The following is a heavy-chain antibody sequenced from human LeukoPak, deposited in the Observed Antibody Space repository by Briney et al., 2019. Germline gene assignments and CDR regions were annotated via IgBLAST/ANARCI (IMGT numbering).Heavy chain of an antibody. D-gene: IGHD1-26*01. Sequence: GGSLRLSCAASGFTFSNAWMSWVRQAPGKGLEWVGRIKSKTDGGTTDYAAPVKGRFTISRDDSKNTLYLQMNSLKTEDTAVYYCTTEVVGATSWFDPWGQGTLVTVSS. V-gene: IGHV3-15*01. CDR3: TTEVVGATSWFDP. CDR2: IKSKTDGGTT. CDR1: GFTFSNAW. J-gene: IGHJ5*02.